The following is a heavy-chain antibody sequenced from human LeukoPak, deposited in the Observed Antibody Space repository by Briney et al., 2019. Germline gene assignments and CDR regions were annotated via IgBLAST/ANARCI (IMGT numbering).Heavy chain of an antibody. CDR2: INPNSGGT. J-gene: IGHJ4*02. CDR1: GYTFTGYY. D-gene: IGHD1-26*01. V-gene: IGHV1-2*02. Sequence: ASVKVSCKASGYTFTGYYMHWVRQAPGQGLEWMGWINPNSGGTNYAQKFQGRVTMTRDTSISTAYMELSRLRSDDTAVCYCARGSGSGHRAGTNDYWGQGTLVTVSS. CDR3: ARGSGSGHRAGTNDY.